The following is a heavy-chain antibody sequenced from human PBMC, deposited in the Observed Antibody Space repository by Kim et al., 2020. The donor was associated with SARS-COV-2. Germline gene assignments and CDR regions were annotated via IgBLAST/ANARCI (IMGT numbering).Heavy chain of an antibody. CDR1: GFTFSSYA. J-gene: IGHJ4*02. CDR2: ISGSGGST. Sequence: GGSLRLSCAASGFTFSSYAMSWVRQAPGKGLEWVSAISGSGGSTYYADSVKGRFTISRDNSKNTLYLQMNSLRAEDTAVYYCAAKLAAAGIPRWGQGTLVTVSS. D-gene: IGHD6-13*01. V-gene: IGHV3-23*01. CDR3: AAKLAAAGIPR.